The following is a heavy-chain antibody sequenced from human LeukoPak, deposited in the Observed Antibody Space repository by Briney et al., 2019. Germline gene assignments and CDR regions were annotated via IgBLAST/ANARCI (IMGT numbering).Heavy chain of an antibody. CDR1: GYTFTNYG. V-gene: IGHV1-18*01. J-gene: IGHJ4*02. CDR3: ARDSDVDTAMLFDY. D-gene: IGHD5-18*01. Sequence: ASVKVSCKASGYTFTNYGISWVRQAPGQGLEWMGWISAYNGNTNYAQKLQGRVTMTTDTSTSTAYMELRSLRSEDTAVYYCARDSDVDTAMLFDYWGQGTLVTVSS. CDR2: ISAYNGNT.